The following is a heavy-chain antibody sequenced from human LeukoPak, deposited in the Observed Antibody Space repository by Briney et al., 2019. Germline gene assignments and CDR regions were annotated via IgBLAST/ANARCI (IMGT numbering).Heavy chain of an antibody. CDR2: INAYNGNT. Sequence: ASVKVSCKASGYSFTSYGISWVRQAPGRGPEWMGWINAYNGNTNYAQKLQGRVTMTTDTSTSAAYMELRSLRADDTAVYYCASSYGDYDHLDYWGQGTLVTVSS. J-gene: IGHJ4*02. D-gene: IGHD4-17*01. V-gene: IGHV1-18*01. CDR1: GYSFTSYG. CDR3: ASSYGDYDHLDY.